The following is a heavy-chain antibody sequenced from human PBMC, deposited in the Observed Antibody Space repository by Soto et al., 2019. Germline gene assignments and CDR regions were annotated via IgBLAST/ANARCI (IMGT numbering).Heavy chain of an antibody. CDR1: GGSFSGYY. V-gene: IGHV4-34*01. J-gene: IGHJ6*03. Sequence: PSETLSLTCAVYGGSFSGYYWSWIRQPPGKGLEWIGEINHSGSTNYNPSLKSRVTISVDTSKNQFSLKLSSVTAADTAVYYCARYTTVIPGNYYYYMDVWGKGTTVTVSS. CDR2: INHSGST. D-gene: IGHD4-17*01. CDR3: ARYTTVIPGNYYYYMDV.